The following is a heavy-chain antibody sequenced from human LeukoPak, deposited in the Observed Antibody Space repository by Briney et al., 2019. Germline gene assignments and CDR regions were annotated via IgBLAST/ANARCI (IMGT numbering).Heavy chain of an antibody. CDR2: IYYSGST. Sequence: KSSETLSLTCTVSGGSISSGDYYWSWIRQPPGKGLEWIGYIYYSGSTCYNPSLKSRVTISVDTSKNQFSLKLSSVTAADTAVYYCASYYDSSGLYYFDYWGQGTLVTVSS. CDR3: ASYYDSSGLYYFDY. J-gene: IGHJ4*02. CDR1: GGSISSGDYY. D-gene: IGHD3-22*01. V-gene: IGHV4-30-4*01.